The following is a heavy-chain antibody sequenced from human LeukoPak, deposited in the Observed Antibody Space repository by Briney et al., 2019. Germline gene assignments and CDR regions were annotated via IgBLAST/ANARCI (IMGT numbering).Heavy chain of an antibody. J-gene: IGHJ4*02. Sequence: SETLSLTCTVSGGSISSGGYYWSWIRQHPGKGLEWIGYIYYSGSTYYNPSLKSRVTISVDTSKNQFSLKLSSVTAADTAVYYCARERGYDLIDGYWGQGTLVTVSS. CDR3: ARERGYDLIDGY. CDR2: IYYSGST. V-gene: IGHV4-31*03. D-gene: IGHD5-12*01. CDR1: GGSISSGGYY.